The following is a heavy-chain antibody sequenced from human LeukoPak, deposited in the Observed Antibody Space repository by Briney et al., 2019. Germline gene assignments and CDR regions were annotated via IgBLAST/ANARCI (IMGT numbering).Heavy chain of an antibody. CDR2: IKQDGSEK. Sequence: GGSLRLSCSASGFIFSDYWMTWVRQAPGKGLEWVANIKQDGSEKYYVDSVKGRFTISRDNAKKSLYLQMNSLRAEDTAVYFCARDMIILQSWGQGTLVTVSS. CDR1: GFIFSDYW. J-gene: IGHJ5*02. CDR3: ARDMIILQS. V-gene: IGHV3-7*04. D-gene: IGHD3-16*01.